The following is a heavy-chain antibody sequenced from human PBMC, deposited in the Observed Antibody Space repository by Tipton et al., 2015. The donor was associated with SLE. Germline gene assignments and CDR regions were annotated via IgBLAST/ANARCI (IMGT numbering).Heavy chain of an antibody. D-gene: IGHD4-11*01. CDR1: GYTFTSYY. CDR3: ATPNLDYSGGDAAFDI. J-gene: IGHJ3*02. CDR2: INPSGGST. V-gene: IGHV1-46*01. Sequence: QLVQSGAEVKKPGASVKVSCKASGYTFTSYYMHWVRQAPGQGLEWMGIINPSGGSTSYAQKFQGRVTMTRDTSTSTVHMELSSLRSEDTAVYYCATPNLDYSGGDAAFDIWGQGTIVTVSS.